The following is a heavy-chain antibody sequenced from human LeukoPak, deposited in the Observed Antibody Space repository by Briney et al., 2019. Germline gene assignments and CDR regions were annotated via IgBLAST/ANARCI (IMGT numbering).Heavy chain of an antibody. CDR2: IYYSGST. J-gene: IGHJ4*02. V-gene: IGHV4-39*01. D-gene: IGHD2-15*01. Sequence: SETLSLTCSVSGGSTSSSSYYWGWIRQPPGKGLEWIGSIYYSGSTYYHSSLMSRVTISVDTSKNQFSLKLSSVTAADTAVYYSARCYCSGGSCYPDYWGQGTLVTVSS. CDR1: GGSTSSSSYY. CDR3: ARCYCSGGSCYPDY.